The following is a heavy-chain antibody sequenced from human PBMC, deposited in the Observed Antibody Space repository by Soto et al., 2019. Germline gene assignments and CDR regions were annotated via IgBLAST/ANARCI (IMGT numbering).Heavy chain of an antibody. D-gene: IGHD2-15*01. CDR3: ARDKYCSGGSCRKNWFDP. CDR2: IYDDGSA. CDR1: GGSISSSY. J-gene: IGHJ5*02. V-gene: IGHV4-59*13. Sequence: SETLSLTCTVAGGSISSSYWSWIRQPPGKGLEWLAYIYDDGSANYNPSLKRRATISLDMSKNKFSLKLTSVTAADTAVYYCARDKYCSGGSCRKNWFDPWGQGTLVTVSS.